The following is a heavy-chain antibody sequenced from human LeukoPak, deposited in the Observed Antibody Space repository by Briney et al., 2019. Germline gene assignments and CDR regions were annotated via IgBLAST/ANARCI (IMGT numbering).Heavy chain of an antibody. CDR2: ISAYNGNT. J-gene: IGHJ6*03. V-gene: IGHV1-18*01. CDR1: GYTFTSYG. Sequence: ASVKVSCKASGYTFTSYGISWVRQAPGQGLEWMGWISAYNGNTNYAQKLQGRVTMTTDTSTSIAYMELRSLRSDDRAVYYCAREGSPFYYYYMDVWGKGTTVTVSS. CDR3: AREGSPFYYYYMDV. D-gene: IGHD2-15*01.